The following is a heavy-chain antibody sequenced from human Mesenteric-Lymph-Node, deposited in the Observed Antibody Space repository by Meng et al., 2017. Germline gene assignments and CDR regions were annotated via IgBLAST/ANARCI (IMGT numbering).Heavy chain of an antibody. J-gene: IGHJ4*02. D-gene: IGHD5-18*01. V-gene: IGHV3-49*04. CDR3: TRDRGYSYGYSDY. CDR2: IRSKAFGGTT. Sequence: GESLKISCTASGFTFGDFAMTWVRQAPGKGLEWVGFIRSKAFGGTTEYAASVNGRFTISRDDSKSIASLQMNSLKTEDTAVYYCTRDRGYSYGYSDYWGQGTLVTVSS. CDR1: GFTFGDFA.